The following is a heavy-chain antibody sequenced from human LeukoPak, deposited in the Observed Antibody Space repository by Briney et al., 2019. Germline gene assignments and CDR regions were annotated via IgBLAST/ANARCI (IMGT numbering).Heavy chain of an antibody. CDR2: IYSGGST. D-gene: IGHD4-17*01. Sequence: PGGSLRLSCAASGFTVSSNHMTWVRQAPGKGLEWVSVIYSGGSTYYADSVTGRFTISRDKSRNTLYLQMNSLRAEDTAVYFCARATGDYGDPGGFDYWGQGTLVTVSS. J-gene: IGHJ4*02. CDR1: GFTVSSNH. V-gene: IGHV3-66*01. CDR3: ARATGDYGDPGGFDY.